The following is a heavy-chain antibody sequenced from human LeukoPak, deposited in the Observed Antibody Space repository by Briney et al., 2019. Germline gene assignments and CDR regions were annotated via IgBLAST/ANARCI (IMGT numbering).Heavy chain of an antibody. Sequence: GGSLRLSCAASGFTFSSYFMNWIRQAPGKGLEWVSSISSTSSYIYYADSVKGRFTISRDNAKNSLYLQMNSLRAEDTAAYYCARGLCGGDCYSDWGQGTLVTVSS. V-gene: IGHV3-21*01. CDR2: ISSTSSYI. D-gene: IGHD2-21*02. CDR1: GFTFSSYF. J-gene: IGHJ4*02. CDR3: ARGLCGGDCYSD.